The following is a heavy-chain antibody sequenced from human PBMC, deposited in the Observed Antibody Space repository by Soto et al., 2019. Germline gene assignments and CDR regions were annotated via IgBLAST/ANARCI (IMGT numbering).Heavy chain of an antibody. J-gene: IGHJ4*02. CDR3: ASRSYDSSGYYYFDY. Sequence: ASMKVSCKASGYTFTSYGISWVRQAPGQGLEWMGWISAYNGNTNYAQKLQGRVTMTTDTSTSTAYMELRSLRSDDTAVYYCASRSYDSSGYYYFDYWGQGTLVTVSS. D-gene: IGHD3-22*01. CDR1: GYTFTSYG. CDR2: ISAYNGNT. V-gene: IGHV1-18*01.